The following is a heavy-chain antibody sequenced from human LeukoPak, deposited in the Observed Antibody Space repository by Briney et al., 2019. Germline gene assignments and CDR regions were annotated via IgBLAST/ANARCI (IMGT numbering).Heavy chain of an antibody. CDR1: GFTFSSYS. Sequence: GGSLRLSCAASGFTFSSYSMNWVRQAPGKGLERVSSITRSSYIYYADSVKGRFTISRDNAKNSLYLQMNSLRAEDTAVYYCARRRGSSMTYYYYYYMDVWGKGTTVTVSS. J-gene: IGHJ6*03. CDR3: ARRRGSSMTYYYYYYMDV. V-gene: IGHV3-21*01. D-gene: IGHD6-13*01. CDR2: ITRSSYI.